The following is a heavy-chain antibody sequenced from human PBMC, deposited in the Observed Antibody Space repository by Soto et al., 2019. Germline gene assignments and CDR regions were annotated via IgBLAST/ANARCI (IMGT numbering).Heavy chain of an antibody. CDR2: ISGSGGST. Sequence: PGGSLRLSCVASGFTFSSYAMIWARQAPGKGLEWVSAISGSGGSTYYADSVKGRFTISRDTSKNTLYLQLNSLRAEDTAVYYCAKQIAVFGVVIPNFDYWGQGTLVTVSS. J-gene: IGHJ4*02. CDR1: GFTFSSYA. V-gene: IGHV3-23*01. D-gene: IGHD3-3*01. CDR3: AKQIAVFGVVIPNFDY.